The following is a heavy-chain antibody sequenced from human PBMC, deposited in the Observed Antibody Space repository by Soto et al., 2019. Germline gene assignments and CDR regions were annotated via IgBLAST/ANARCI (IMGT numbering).Heavy chain of an antibody. CDR2: ISGSGGST. J-gene: IGHJ3*02. CDR1: GFTFSSYA. V-gene: IGHV3-23*01. Sequence: VGSLRLSCAASGFTFSSYAMSWVLQAPGKELEWVSAISGSGGSTYYADSVKGRFTISRDNSKNTLYLQMNSLRAEDTAVYYCATSPGVVVANRESDAFDICGQGTMVTVSS. CDR3: ATSPGVVVANRESDAFDI. D-gene: IGHD2-15*01.